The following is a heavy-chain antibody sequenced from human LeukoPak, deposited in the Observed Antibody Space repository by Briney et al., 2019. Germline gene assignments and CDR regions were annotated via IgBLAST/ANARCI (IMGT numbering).Heavy chain of an antibody. J-gene: IGHJ3*02. D-gene: IGHD6-25*01. Sequence: PSETLSLTCTVSGGSVSSGSYYWSWIRQPPGKGLEWIGYIYYSGSTNYNPSLKSRVTISVDTSKNQFSLKLSSVTAADTAVYYCASRPIGRAAGAFDIWGQGTMVTVSS. CDR2: IYYSGST. CDR1: GGSVSSGSYY. CDR3: ASRPIGRAAGAFDI. V-gene: IGHV4-61*01.